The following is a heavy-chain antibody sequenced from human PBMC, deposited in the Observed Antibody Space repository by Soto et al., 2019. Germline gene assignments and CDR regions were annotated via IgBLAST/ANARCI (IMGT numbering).Heavy chain of an antibody. Sequence: SETLSLTCTVSGGSISNYYWAWIRQHPGTGLEWIGHISYSGSTYYNTSLKGRVTISVDTSRNTSISTAYMELSSLRSEDTAVYYCARGAYIGLLEYYYYYYGMEVWGQGTTVTVSS. V-gene: IGHV4-59*01. D-gene: IGHD3-16*01. J-gene: IGHJ6*02. CDR1: GGSISNYY. CDR3: ARGAYIGLLEYYYYYYGMEV. CDR2: ISYSGST.